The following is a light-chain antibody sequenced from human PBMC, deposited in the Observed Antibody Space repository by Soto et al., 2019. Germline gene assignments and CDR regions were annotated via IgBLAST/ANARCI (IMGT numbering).Light chain of an antibody. Sequence: QSALTQPASVSGSPGQSITISCTGTSSDVGGYNYVSWYQQHPGKAPKLMNYDVSNRPSGVSNRFSGSKSGNTASLTISGIQVEEETDSSCSSYTSSSTLVVFGGGTQLT. J-gene: IGLJ2*01. V-gene: IGLV2-14*01. CDR3: SSYTSSSTLVV. CDR2: DVS. CDR1: SSDVGGYNY.